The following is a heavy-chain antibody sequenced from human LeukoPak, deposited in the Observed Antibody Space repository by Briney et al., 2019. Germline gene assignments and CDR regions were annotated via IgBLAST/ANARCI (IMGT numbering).Heavy chain of an antibody. Sequence: ASVKVSCKASGYTFTGYYMHWVRQAPGQGLEWMGWINPNSGGTNYAQKFQGRVTMTTDTSTSTAYMELRSLRSDDTAVYYCARAYCSSTSCRFDYWGQGTLVTVSS. CDR1: GYTFTGYY. CDR2: INPNSGGT. J-gene: IGHJ4*02. D-gene: IGHD2-2*01. CDR3: ARAYCSSTSCRFDY. V-gene: IGHV1-2*02.